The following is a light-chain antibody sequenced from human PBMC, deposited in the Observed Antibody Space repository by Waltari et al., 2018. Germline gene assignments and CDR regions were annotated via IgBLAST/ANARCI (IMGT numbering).Light chain of an antibody. J-gene: IGKJ2*01. Sequence: EIVLTQSPGTLSLSPGERATLSCRASQSVSSSYLAWYQQQPGQAPRLLISGASSRATGIPDRFSGSGSGTDFTLTISRLEPEDFAVYYCQQYGSSPPYTFGQGTKLEIK. V-gene: IGKV3-20*01. CDR2: GAS. CDR3: QQYGSSPPYT. CDR1: QSVSSSY.